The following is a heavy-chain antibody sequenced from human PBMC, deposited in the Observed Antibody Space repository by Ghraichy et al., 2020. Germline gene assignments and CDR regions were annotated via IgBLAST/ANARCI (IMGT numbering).Heavy chain of an antibody. CDR1: GDSVSSKSAA. D-gene: IGHD1-26*01. CDR3: ARGAIGSLVFRFDT. V-gene: IGHV6-1*01. Sequence: SLTCAISGDSVSSKSAAWNWIRQSPSRGLEWLGRTYYRSKWYDDYAVAVKGRININPDTSKNQFSLQLNSVTPEDTAVYYCARGAIGSLVFRFDTWGQGTLVTVSS. J-gene: IGHJ5*02. CDR2: TYYRSKWYD.